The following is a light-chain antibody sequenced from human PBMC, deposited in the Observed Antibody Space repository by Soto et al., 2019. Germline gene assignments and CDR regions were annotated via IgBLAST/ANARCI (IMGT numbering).Light chain of an antibody. CDR1: QGVSSY. CDR2: AAS. J-gene: IGKJ1*01. V-gene: IGKV1-9*01. CDR3: QQLNTYPAFT. Sequence: DIQLTHSPSFLSASVGDRVTITCRASQGVSSYLAWYQQKPGKAPELLIYAASTLQSGVPSRFSGSGSGTEFTLTISSLQPEDSATYYCQQLNTYPAFTFGQGTKVDIK.